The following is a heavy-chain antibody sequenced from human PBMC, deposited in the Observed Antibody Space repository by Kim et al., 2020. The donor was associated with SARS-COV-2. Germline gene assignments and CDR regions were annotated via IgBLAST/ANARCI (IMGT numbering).Heavy chain of an antibody. CDR1: GGSISSGGYY. CDR2: IYYSGST. J-gene: IGHJ4*02. Sequence: SETLSLTCTVSGGSISSGGYYWSWIRQHPGKGLEWIGYIYYSGSTYYNPSLKSRVTISVDTSKNQFSLKLSSVTAADTAVYYCARSRINYGDYKKFDYWGQGTLVTVSS. D-gene: IGHD4-17*01. V-gene: IGHV4-31*03. CDR3: ARSRINYGDYKKFDY.